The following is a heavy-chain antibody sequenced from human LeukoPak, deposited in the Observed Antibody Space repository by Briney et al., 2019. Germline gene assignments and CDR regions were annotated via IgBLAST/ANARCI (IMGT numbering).Heavy chain of an antibody. CDR1: GYTFTGYY. V-gene: IGHV1-2*02. CDR2: INPNSGGT. J-gene: IGHJ4*02. CDR3: ARHSRGVIAVAGPPGDFDY. D-gene: IGHD6-19*01. Sequence: GASVKVSCKASGYTFTGYYMHWVRQAPGQGLEWMGWINPNSGGTNYAQKFQGRVTMTRDTSISTAYMELSRLRSDDTAVYYCARHSRGVIAVAGPPGDFDYWGQGTLVTVSS.